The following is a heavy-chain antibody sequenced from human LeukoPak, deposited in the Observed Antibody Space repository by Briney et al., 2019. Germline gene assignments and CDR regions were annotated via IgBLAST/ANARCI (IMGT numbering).Heavy chain of an antibody. Sequence: ASVKVSCKASGGTFSSYAISWVRQAPGQGLEWMGWISAYNGNTNYAQKLQGRVTMTTDTSTSTAYMELRSLRSDDTAVYYCARVQDILTYYFDYWGQGTLVTVSS. CDR2: ISAYNGNT. CDR1: GGTFSSYA. J-gene: IGHJ4*02. V-gene: IGHV1-18*01. CDR3: ARVQDILTYYFDY. D-gene: IGHD2-15*01.